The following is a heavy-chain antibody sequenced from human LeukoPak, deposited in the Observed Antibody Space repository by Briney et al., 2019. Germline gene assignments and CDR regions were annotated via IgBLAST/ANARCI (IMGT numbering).Heavy chain of an antibody. J-gene: IGHJ6*02. V-gene: IGHV1-2*02. CDR1: GYTFTGYY. CDR3: ARGYYYGSGSYYIREYYYGMDV. CDR2: INPNSGGT. D-gene: IGHD3-10*01. Sequence: GSVKVSCKASGYTFTGYYMHWVRQAPGQGLEWMGWINPNSGGTNYAQKFQGRVTMTRDTSISTAYMELSRLRSDDTAVYYCARGYYYGSGSYYIREYYYGMDVWGQGTTVTVSS.